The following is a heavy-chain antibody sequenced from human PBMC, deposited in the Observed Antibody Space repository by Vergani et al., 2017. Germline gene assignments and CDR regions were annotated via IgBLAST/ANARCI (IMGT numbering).Heavy chain of an antibody. Sequence: QGQLQESGPGLVKPSQTLSLTCSVSGDSISSGGYYWNWIRQHPGKGLEWIGYIYSTGSTHHNPSLRRRINMSVDTSKNQFSLKLNSVTAADTAMYYCARMGGYDEGDAFRIGYFDSWGPGILVTVSS. D-gene: IGHD3-22*01. J-gene: IGHJ4*02. CDR2: IYSTGST. CDR3: ARMGGYDEGDAFRIGYFDS. CDR1: GDSISSGGYY. V-gene: IGHV4-31*03.